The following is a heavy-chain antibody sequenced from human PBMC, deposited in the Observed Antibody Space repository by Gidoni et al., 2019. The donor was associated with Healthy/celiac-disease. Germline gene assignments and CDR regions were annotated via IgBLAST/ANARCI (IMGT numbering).Heavy chain of an antibody. D-gene: IGHD6-19*01. CDR2: INPNSGGT. V-gene: IGHV1-2*02. J-gene: IGHJ6*02. Sequence: QVQLVQPGAEVKKPGASVKVSCKASGYTFTGYYMHWVRPAPGQGLEWMGWINPNSGGTNYAQKFQGRVTMTRDTSISTAYMELSRLRSDDTAVYYCARDFEGIAVAGTGENYYYYGMDVWGQGTTVTVSS. CDR1: GYTFTGYY. CDR3: ARDFEGIAVAGTGENYYYYGMDV.